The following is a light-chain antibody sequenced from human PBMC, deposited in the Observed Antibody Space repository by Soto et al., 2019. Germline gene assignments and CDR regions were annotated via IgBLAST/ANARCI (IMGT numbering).Light chain of an antibody. V-gene: IGLV1-40*01. CDR2: GNS. J-gene: IGLJ1*01. Sequence: QSVLTQPPSVSGAPGQRVTISCTGSSSNIGAGYDVHWYQQLPGTAPKLLIYGNSNRPSGVPDRFSGSKSGTSASLAITGLQAEDEADYYCQSYDSSLSAPYVFGTGTKGDRP. CDR3: QSYDSSLSAPYV. CDR1: SSNIGAGYD.